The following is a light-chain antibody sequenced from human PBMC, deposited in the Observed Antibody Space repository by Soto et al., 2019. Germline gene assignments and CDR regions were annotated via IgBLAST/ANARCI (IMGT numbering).Light chain of an antibody. Sequence: QSALTEPASVTGSPGQSITISCTTSKIDVDAYKYISWYRQHPGEDPKSSIYEVSNRPSGIANRFSGSKSRNTAYLTISGLQSEDEAEYSCSTYTDKTDICGRGTKVTVL. CDR2: EVS. V-gene: IGLV2-14*01. CDR1: KIDVDAYKY. J-gene: IGLJ1*01. CDR3: STYTDKTDI.